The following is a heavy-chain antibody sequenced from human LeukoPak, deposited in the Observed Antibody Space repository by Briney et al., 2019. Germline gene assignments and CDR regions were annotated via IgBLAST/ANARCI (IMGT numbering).Heavy chain of an antibody. CDR2: IGPSGDKT. J-gene: IGHJ3*02. V-gene: IGHV3-48*01. Sequence: GGSLRLSCAASGYTFNIHGMNWVRQAPGKGPEWVSGIGPSGDKTYYADSVRGRFTISRDNAKNSLYLQMNSLRAEDTAVYYCARRGFSGAFDIWGQGTMVTVSS. CDR3: ARRGFSGAFDI. D-gene: IGHD3-10*01. CDR1: GYTFNIHG.